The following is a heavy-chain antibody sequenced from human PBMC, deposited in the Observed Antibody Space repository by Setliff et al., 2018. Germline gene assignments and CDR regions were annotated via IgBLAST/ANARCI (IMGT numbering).Heavy chain of an antibody. CDR2: IYYSGGA. CDR1: GDSINHFF. CDR3: ARDASFGFDV. D-gene: IGHD2-2*01. J-gene: IGHJ6*02. V-gene: IGHV4-59*01. Sequence: PSATLSLTCSVSGDSINHFFWTWVRLSPGKGLEWIGYIYYSGGATYNPSLRGRASIAIGASKAHFSLDLRTVTTADTAVYYCARDASFGFDVWGPGITVTVSS.